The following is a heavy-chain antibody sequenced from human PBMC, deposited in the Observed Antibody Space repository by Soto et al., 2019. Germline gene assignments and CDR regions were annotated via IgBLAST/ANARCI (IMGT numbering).Heavy chain of an antibody. CDR3: AKGRHRMTTVTTDY. Sequence: GGSLRLSCAASGFTFSSYAMSWVRQAPGKGLEWVSAISGSGGSTYYADSLKGRFTISRDNSKNTLYLQMNSLRAEDTAVYYCAKGRHRMTTVTTDYWGQGTLVTVSS. J-gene: IGHJ4*02. V-gene: IGHV3-23*01. CDR2: ISGSGGST. D-gene: IGHD4-17*01. CDR1: GFTFSSYA.